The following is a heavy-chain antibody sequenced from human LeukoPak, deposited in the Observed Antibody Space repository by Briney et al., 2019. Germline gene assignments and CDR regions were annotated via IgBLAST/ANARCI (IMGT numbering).Heavy chain of an antibody. J-gene: IGHJ4*02. D-gene: IGHD2-2*01. CDR1: GGSISSSSYH. CDR2: MYYSGST. CDR3: ARYCSSTSCYYYFDY. Sequence: SETLSLTCTVSGGSISSSSYHWGWIRQPPGKGLEWIVSMYYSGSTYYNPSLKSRVTISVDTSKNQFSLKLSSVTAADTAVYYCARYCSSTSCYYYFDYWGQGTLVTVSS. V-gene: IGHV4-39*07.